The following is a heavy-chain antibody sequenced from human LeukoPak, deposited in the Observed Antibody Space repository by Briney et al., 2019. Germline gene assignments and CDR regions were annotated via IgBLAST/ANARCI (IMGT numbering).Heavy chain of an antibody. Sequence: SETLSLTCTVSGGSISSSSYYWGWIRQPPGKGLEWIGSIYYSGSTYYNPSLKSRVTISVDTSKNQFSLKLSSVTAADTAVYYCARLSFDYGEFPYYYYYYMDVWGKGTTVTISS. J-gene: IGHJ6*03. V-gene: IGHV4-39*01. CDR1: GGSISSSSYY. CDR3: ARLSFDYGEFPYYYYYYMDV. D-gene: IGHD4-17*01. CDR2: IYYSGST.